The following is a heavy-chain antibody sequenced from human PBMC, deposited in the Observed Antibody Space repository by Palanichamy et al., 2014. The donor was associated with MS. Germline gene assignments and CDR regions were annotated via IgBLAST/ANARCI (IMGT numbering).Heavy chain of an antibody. V-gene: IGHV1-8*01. J-gene: IGHJ6*02. D-gene: IGHD6-19*01. Sequence: QVQLVQSGAEVEKPGASVKVSCKASGYTFTSYDINWVRQATGQGLEWMGWMNPNSGNTGYAQKFQGRVTMTRNTSISTAYMELSSLRSEDTAVYYCARGVIAVAGTYYYYGMDVWGQGTTVTVSS. CDR3: ARGVIAVAGTYYYYGMDV. CDR1: GYTFTSYD. CDR2: MNPNSGNT.